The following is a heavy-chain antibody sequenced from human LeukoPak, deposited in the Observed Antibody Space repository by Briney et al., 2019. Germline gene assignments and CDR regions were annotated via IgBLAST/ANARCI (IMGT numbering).Heavy chain of an antibody. CDR2: ISAYNGNT. J-gene: IGHJ4*02. V-gene: IGHV1-18*01. Sequence: ASVKVSCKASGYTFTSYGISWVRQAPGQGLEWMGWISAYNGNTNYAQKLQGRVTMITDTSTSTAYMELRSLRSDDTAVYYCARDWVGTLTFGGVIVLDYWGQGTLVTVSS. CDR1: GYTFTSYG. CDR3: ARDWVGTLTFGGVIVLDY. D-gene: IGHD3-16*02.